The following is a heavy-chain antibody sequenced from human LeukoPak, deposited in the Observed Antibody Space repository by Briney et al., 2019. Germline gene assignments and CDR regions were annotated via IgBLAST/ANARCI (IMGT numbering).Heavy chain of an antibody. J-gene: IGHJ4*02. V-gene: IGHV4-30-2*01. CDR1: GDSISSGAYY. Sequence: PSQTLSLTCAVSGDSISSGAYYWNWIRQAPGKGPEWIGNIYRGRTRFNPSLTSRVTISLDMSKNLVSLNLTSVTAADTAIYYCAREGEYGDSYYWGQGTQVIVSA. D-gene: IGHD4-17*01. CDR2: IYRGRT. CDR3: AREGEYGDSYY.